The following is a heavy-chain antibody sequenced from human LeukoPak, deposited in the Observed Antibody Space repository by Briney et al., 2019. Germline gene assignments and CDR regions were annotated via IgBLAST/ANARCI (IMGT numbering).Heavy chain of an antibody. Sequence: GGSLRLSCAASGFAFSNQAMGWVRQASGEGLEWVSVISDSGDITYYADSVKGRFTISRDNSKNTLFLQMNSPRAEDTAVYYCAKDARRTSGWYFFDYWGQGTLVTVSS. V-gene: IGHV3-23*01. CDR3: AKDARRTSGWYFFDY. CDR1: GFAFSNQA. J-gene: IGHJ4*02. D-gene: IGHD6-19*01. CDR2: ISDSGDIT.